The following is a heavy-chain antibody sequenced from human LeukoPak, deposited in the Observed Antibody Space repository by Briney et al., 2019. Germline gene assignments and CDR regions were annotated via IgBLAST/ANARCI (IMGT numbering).Heavy chain of an antibody. CDR1: GGSFSGYY. V-gene: IGHV4-34*01. CDR2: INHSGST. Sequence: PSETLSLTCAVYGGSFSGYYWSWIRQPPGKGLEWIGEINHSGSTNYNPSLKSRVTISVDTSKNQFHLKLRSVTAADTAVYYCARGTAWGYYGSGSYYYWGQGTLVTVSS. CDR3: ARGTAWGYYGSGSYYY. D-gene: IGHD3-10*01. J-gene: IGHJ4*02.